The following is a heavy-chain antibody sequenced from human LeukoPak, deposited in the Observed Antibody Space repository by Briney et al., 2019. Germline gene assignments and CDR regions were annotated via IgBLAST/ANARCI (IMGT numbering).Heavy chain of an antibody. V-gene: IGHV3-23*01. CDR2: ISGGGSST. D-gene: IGHD6-13*01. J-gene: IGHJ4*02. CDR3: AKDRSDNTTWYVGSH. CDR1: GFTFNNYA. Sequence: GGSLRLSCAASGFTFNNYAMSWVRQAPGKGLEWVSVISGGGSSTSYADSVKGRFTISRDNSKNTVFLQMNSLRAEDTAVYYCAKDRSDNTTWYVGSHWGQGTLVTVSS.